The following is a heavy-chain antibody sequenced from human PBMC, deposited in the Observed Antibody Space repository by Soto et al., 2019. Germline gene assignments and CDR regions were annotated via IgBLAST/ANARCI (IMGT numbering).Heavy chain of an antibody. V-gene: IGHV3-23*01. CDR3: ATLRGSGSYQYYDGMDV. CDR1: GFTFRSYA. J-gene: IGHJ6*02. Sequence: EVQLLESGGDLEQPGGSLRLSCAASGFTFRSYAMSWVRQAPGKGLEWVAVISGSDGSTYYADFVKGRFTISRDNSKNTLYLQMNTLRAEDTAVYYCATLRGSGSYQYYDGMDVWGQGTTVTVSS. D-gene: IGHD1-26*01. CDR2: ISGSDGST.